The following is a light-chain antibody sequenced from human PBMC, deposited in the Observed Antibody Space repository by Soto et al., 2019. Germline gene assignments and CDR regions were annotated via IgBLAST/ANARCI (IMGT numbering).Light chain of an antibody. CDR2: GAS. Sequence: EIVLTQSPGTLSLSPGERATLSCRASQSVSSSYLAWYQQKPGQAPRLLIYGASSRATGIPGRFSGSGSGTDFTLTISRLEPEAFAVYYCQQYGSSHSFGQGTKVEIK. CDR1: QSVSSSY. V-gene: IGKV3-20*01. CDR3: QQYGSSHS. J-gene: IGKJ1*01.